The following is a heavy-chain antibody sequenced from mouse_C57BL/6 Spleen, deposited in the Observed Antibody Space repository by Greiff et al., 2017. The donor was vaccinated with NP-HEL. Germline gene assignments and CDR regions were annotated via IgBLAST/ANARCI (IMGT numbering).Heavy chain of an antibody. D-gene: IGHD2-2*01. Sequence: QVQLQQPGAELVRPGSSVKLSCKASGYTFTSYWMHWVKQRPIQGLEWIGNIDPSDSETHYNQKFKDKATLTVDKSSSTAYMQLSSLTSEDSAVYYCARTGAYGYDGWYFDVWGTGTTVTVSS. CDR3: ARTGAYGYDGWYFDV. CDR1: GYTFTSYW. CDR2: IDPSDSET. J-gene: IGHJ1*03. V-gene: IGHV1-52*01.